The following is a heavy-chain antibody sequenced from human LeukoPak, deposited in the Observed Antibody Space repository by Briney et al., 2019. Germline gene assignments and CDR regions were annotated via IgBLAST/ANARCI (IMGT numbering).Heavy chain of an antibody. D-gene: IGHD2-2*02. Sequence: GRSLRLSCAASGFTFDDYSMHWVRQAPGKGLEWVSDISWNSGSIGYADSVKGRFTISRDNAKNSLYLQMISLRAEDMALYYCAKAACSSTSCYRGFDFWGQGTLVTVSS. CDR3: AKAACSSTSCYRGFDF. J-gene: IGHJ4*02. CDR1: GFTFDDYS. V-gene: IGHV3-9*03. CDR2: ISWNSGSI.